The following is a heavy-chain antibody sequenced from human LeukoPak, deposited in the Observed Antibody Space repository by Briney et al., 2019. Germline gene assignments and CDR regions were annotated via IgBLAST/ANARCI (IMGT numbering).Heavy chain of an antibody. V-gene: IGHV4-4*07. CDR2: IYTSGST. CDR1: GGSISSYY. J-gene: IGHJ4*02. Sequence: PSETLSLTCTVSGGSISSYYWSWIRQPAGKGLEWIGRIYTSGSTNYNPSLKSRVTMSVDTSKNQFSLKLSSVTAADTAVYYYARVSGYDWESFYDYWGQGTLVTVSS. CDR3: ARVSGYDWESFYDY. D-gene: IGHD5-12*01.